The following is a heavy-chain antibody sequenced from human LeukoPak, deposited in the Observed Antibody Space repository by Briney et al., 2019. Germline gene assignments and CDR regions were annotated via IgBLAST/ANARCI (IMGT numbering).Heavy chain of an antibody. Sequence: SETLSLTCTVSGGSISGYYWSWIRQPPGQGLEWIGYIYYSGSTNSNPSLKSRVTISVDTSKNQFSLKLSSVTAADTAVYYCARLRGDYDYWGQGTLVAVSS. V-gene: IGHV4-59*08. D-gene: IGHD4-17*01. J-gene: IGHJ4*02. CDR2: IYYSGST. CDR1: GGSISGYY. CDR3: ARLRGDYDY.